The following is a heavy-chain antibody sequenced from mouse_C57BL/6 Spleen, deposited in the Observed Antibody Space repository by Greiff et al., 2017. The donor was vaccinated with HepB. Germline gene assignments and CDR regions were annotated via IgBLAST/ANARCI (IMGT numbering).Heavy chain of an antibody. CDR1: GYTFTNFW. D-gene: IGHD1-1*01. CDR2: IYPGGGYT. V-gene: IGHV1-63*01. CDR3: ARGGYGSRRYFDV. J-gene: IGHJ1*03. Sequence: QVQLQQSGAELVRPGTSVKMSCKASGYTFTNFWIGWAKQRPGHGLEWIGDIYPGGGYTNYNEKFKGKATLTADKSSSTAYMQFSSLTSEDSAIYYCARGGYGSRRYFDVWGTGTTVTVSS.